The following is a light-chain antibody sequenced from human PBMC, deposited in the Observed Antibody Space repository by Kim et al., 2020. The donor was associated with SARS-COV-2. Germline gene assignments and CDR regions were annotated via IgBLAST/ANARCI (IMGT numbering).Light chain of an antibody. V-gene: IGLV2-8*01. J-gene: IGLJ3*02. CDR3: CSYAGSFNWV. Sequence: QSALTQPPSASESPGQSVTISCTGTSSDVGAYNFVSWYQQYPGKAPRLMIFEVTKRPSGVLDRFSGSKSGNTASLTVSGLQADDEATYYCCSYAGSFNWVFGGGTKLTVL. CDR1: SSDVGAYNF. CDR2: EVT.